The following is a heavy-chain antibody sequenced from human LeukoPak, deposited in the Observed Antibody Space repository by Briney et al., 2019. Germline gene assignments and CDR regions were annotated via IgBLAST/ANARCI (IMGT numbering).Heavy chain of an antibody. Sequence: GGSLRLSCAASGFTFRSYSMNWVRQAPGKGLEWVSYISSSSSTIYYADSVKGRFTISRDNAKNSLYLQMNSLRAEGTAVYYCARVSLVDYPPWYYYMDVWGKGTTVTVSS. D-gene: IGHD3-16*01. CDR2: ISSSSSTI. J-gene: IGHJ6*03. CDR1: GFTFRSYS. CDR3: ARVSLVDYPPWYYYMDV. V-gene: IGHV3-48*04.